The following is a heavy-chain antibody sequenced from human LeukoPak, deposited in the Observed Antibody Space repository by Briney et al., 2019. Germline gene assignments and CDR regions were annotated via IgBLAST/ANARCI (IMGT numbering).Heavy chain of an antibody. Sequence: KTGGSLRLSCAASGFTFSTFSMNWVRQAPGKGLEWVSSISGRSNYIFYADSVKGRFTISRGNAENSLYLLLNSLRVEDTAVYYCARGSTLGSCTSSSCHNWFDPWGQGTLVTVSS. V-gene: IGHV3-21*01. CDR3: ARGSTLGSCTSSSCHNWFDP. CDR1: GFTFSTFS. CDR2: ISGRSNYI. J-gene: IGHJ5*02. D-gene: IGHD2-2*01.